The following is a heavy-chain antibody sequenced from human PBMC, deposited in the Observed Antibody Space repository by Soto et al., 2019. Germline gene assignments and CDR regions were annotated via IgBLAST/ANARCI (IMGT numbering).Heavy chain of an antibody. CDR2: TYLRSKRYN. D-gene: IGHD2-15*01. V-gene: IGHV6-1*01. Sequence: QLQQSGPALVKPSQTLSLTCGISGDSVSSNSATWKWIRQSPSRGLEWLGRTYLRSKRYNEYTVSVKRRIATSPETSINNFSRQLSSVTPEDTAVYFCARAAVAFDAFDLWGQGTVVTVSS. J-gene: IGHJ3*01. CDR1: GDSVSSNSAT. CDR3: ARAAVAFDAFDL.